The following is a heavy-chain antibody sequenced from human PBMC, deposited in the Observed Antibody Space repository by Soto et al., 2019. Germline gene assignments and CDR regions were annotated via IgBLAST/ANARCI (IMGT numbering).Heavy chain of an antibody. J-gene: IGHJ4*02. Sequence: QITLKESGPTLVKPTQTLTLTCTFSGFSLSTHTVGVAWIRQPPGKALEWLALIYWDEDKRYSPSLKSRLTITQDTSKSQVVLTMTNMDPVDTATYYCAHIVPFDYRCSNVEFWGQGILVTVSS. V-gene: IGHV2-5*02. CDR3: AHIVPFDYRCSNVEF. D-gene: IGHD3-9*01. CDR1: GFSLSTHTVG. CDR2: IYWDEDK.